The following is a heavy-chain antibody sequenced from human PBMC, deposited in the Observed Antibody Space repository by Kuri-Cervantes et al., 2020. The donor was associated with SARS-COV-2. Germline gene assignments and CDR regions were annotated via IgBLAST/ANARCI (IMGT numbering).Heavy chain of an antibody. CDR3: AIQSKLELHMDV. J-gene: IGHJ6*02. CDR1: GYSFTSYW. Sequence: GGSLRLPCKGSGYSFTSYWIGWVRQMPGKGLEWMGIIYPGDSDTRYSPSFQGQVTISADKFISNAYLQWSSLKASDTAMYYCAIQSKLELHMDVWGQGTTVTVSS. V-gene: IGHV5-51*01. CDR2: IYPGDSDT. D-gene: IGHD1-7*01.